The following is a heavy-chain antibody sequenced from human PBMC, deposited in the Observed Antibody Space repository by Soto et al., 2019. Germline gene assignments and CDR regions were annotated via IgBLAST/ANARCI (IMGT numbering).Heavy chain of an antibody. CDR3: ARVVGDISCYYWRYYYGMDV. Sequence: GASVKVSCKASGGTFSSYAISWVRQAPGQGLEWMGGINPIFGTANYAQKFQGRVTITADESTSTAYMELSSLRSEDTAVYYCARVVGDISCYYWRYYYGMDVWGQGTTVTVSS. J-gene: IGHJ6*02. CDR1: GGTFSSYA. D-gene: IGHD3-22*01. CDR2: INPIFGTA. V-gene: IGHV1-69*13.